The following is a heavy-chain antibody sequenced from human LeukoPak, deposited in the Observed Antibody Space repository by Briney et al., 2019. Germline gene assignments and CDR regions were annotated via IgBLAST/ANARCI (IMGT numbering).Heavy chain of an antibody. D-gene: IGHD3-22*01. CDR3: AVLKDSSGYMPSDY. CDR1: GGSFSGYY. V-gene: IGHV4-34*01. Sequence: PSETLSLTCAVYGGSFSGYYRSWIRQPPGKGLEWIGEINHSGSTNYNPSLKSRVTISVDTSKNQFSLKLSSVTAADTAVYYCAVLKDSSGYMPSDYWGQGTLVTVSS. J-gene: IGHJ4*02. CDR2: INHSGST.